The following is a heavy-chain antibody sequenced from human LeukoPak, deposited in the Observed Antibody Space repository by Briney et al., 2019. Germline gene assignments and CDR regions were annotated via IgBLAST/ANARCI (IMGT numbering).Heavy chain of an antibody. CDR1: GFTFSSYW. CDR2: IFSDASST. V-gene: IGHV3-74*01. Sequence: GGSQRLSCAASGFTFSSYWMHWVRQAPGKGLVWVSRIFSDASSTNYADSVKGRFTISRDNAKNTLYLQMNSLRADDTAVYYCARVLPNSGRYFDYWGQGTLVTVSS. D-gene: IGHD6-19*01. CDR3: ARVLPNSGRYFDY. J-gene: IGHJ4*02.